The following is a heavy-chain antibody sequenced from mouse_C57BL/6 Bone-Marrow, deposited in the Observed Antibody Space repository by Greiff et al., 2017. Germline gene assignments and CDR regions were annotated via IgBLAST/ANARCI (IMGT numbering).Heavy chain of an antibody. J-gene: IGHJ1*03. Sequence: VQLKESGGGLVKPGGSLKLSCAASGFTFSSYAMSWVRQTPEKRLEWVATISDGGSYTYYPDNVKGRFTISRDNAKNNLYLQMSHLKSEDTAMYYCAREDYDYPYWYFDVWGTGTTVTVSS. V-gene: IGHV5-4*01. CDR3: AREDYDYPYWYFDV. D-gene: IGHD2-4*01. CDR2: ISDGGSYT. CDR1: GFTFSSYA.